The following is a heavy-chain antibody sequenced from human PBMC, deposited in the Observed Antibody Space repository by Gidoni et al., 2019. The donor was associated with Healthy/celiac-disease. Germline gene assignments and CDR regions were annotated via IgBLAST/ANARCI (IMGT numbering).Heavy chain of an antibody. CDR3: ARDHCGGDCSAGYYYGMDV. J-gene: IGHJ6*02. V-gene: IGHV1-69*01. Sequence: QVQLVQSGAEVKKPGSSVKVSCKASGGTFSSYAISWVRQAPGQGLEWMGGIITIFGTANYAQKFQGRVTITADESTSTAYMELSSLRSEDTAVYYCARDHCGGDCSAGYYYGMDVWGQGTTVTVSS. CDR1: GGTFSSYA. CDR2: IITIFGTA. D-gene: IGHD2-21*01.